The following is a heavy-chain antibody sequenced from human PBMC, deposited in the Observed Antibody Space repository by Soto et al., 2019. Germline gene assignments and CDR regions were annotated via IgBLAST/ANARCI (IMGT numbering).Heavy chain of an antibody. Sequence: HPGGSLRLSCAASGFTFSSYGMHWVRQAPGKGLEWVAVIWYDGSNKYYADSVKGRFTISRDNSKNTLYLQMNSLRAEDTAVYYCARPRYYDSSGYYYWGPGTLVTVSS. V-gene: IGHV3-33*01. CDR1: GFTFSSYG. CDR3: ARPRYYDSSGYYY. CDR2: IWYDGSNK. J-gene: IGHJ4*02. D-gene: IGHD3-22*01.